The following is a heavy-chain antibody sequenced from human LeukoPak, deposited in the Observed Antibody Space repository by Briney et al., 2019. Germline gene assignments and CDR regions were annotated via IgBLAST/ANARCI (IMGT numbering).Heavy chain of an antibody. D-gene: IGHD4-23*01. CDR1: GGSISSGGYY. J-gene: IGHJ4*02. Sequence: SETLSLTCTVSGGSISSGGYYWSWIRQHPGKGLEWIGYIYYSGSTYYNPSLKSRVTISVDTSKNQFSLKLSSVTAADTAVYYCARGSGPTLAQEGYFDYWGQGTLVTVSS. V-gene: IGHV4-31*03. CDR2: IYYSGST. CDR3: ARGSGPTLAQEGYFDY.